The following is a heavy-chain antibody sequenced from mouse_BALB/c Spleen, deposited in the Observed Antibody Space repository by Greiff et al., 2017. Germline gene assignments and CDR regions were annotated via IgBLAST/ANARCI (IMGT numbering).Heavy chain of an antibody. V-gene: IGHV2-6-7*01. CDR1: GFSLTGYG. D-gene: IGHD2-4*01. Sequence: VQRVESGPGLVAPSQSLSITCTVSGFSLTGYGVNWVRQPPGKGLEWLGMIWGDGSTDYNSALKSRLSISKDNSKSQVFLKMNSLQTDDTARYYCARAPYYDVGDYAMDYWGQGTSVTVSS. CDR2: IWGDGST. J-gene: IGHJ4*01. CDR3: ARAPYYDVGDYAMDY.